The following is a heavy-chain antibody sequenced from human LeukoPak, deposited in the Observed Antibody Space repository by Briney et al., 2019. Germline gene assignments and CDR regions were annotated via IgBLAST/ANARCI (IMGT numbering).Heavy chain of an antibody. Sequence: GRSLRLSCVASGLTLNTYGMLWVRQAPGKGLEWVAGISNDGSSKDYADSVKDRFTISRDNSKKTMYLQMNSLRAEDTAVYYCAKAAYCTSTSCHFSGYAQRPLESWGQGTLLTVSS. CDR1: GLTLNTYG. D-gene: IGHD2-2*01. CDR3: AKAAYCTSTSCHFSGYAQRPLES. CDR2: ISNDGSSK. V-gene: IGHV3-30*18. J-gene: IGHJ4*02.